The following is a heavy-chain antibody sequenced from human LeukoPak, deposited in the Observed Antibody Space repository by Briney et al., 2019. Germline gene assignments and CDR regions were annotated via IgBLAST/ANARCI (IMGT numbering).Heavy chain of an antibody. CDR3: AKDELVGAISDDGMDV. D-gene: IGHD1-26*01. CDR1: GFTFSSHA. CDR2: ISGSGGST. Sequence: GGSLRLSCAASGFTFSSHAMSWVRQAPGKGLEWVSAISGSGGSTYYADSVKGRFTISRDNSRNTLYLQMNSLRAEDTAVYYCAKDELVGAISDDGMDVWGQGTTVTVSS. J-gene: IGHJ6*02. V-gene: IGHV3-23*01.